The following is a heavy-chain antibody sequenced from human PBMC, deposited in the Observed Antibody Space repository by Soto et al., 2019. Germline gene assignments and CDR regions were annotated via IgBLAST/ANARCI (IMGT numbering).Heavy chain of an antibody. V-gene: IGHV1-46*01. CDR2: INPGGGST. J-gene: IGHJ4*02. CDR3: AILASGSVFDY. CDR1: GYTFTSYY. D-gene: IGHD1-26*01. Sequence: QVQLVQSGAEVKKPGASVTISCETSGYTFTSYYIHWVRQAPGQGLEWMGIINPGGGSTSYPQNFRDRVTMTSDTSTTSVYMELKSLRSNDTAVYYCAILASGSVFDYWGQGTLVTVSS.